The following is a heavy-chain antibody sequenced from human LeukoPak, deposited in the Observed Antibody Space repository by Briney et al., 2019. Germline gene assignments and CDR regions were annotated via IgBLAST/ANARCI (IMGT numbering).Heavy chain of an antibody. CDR3: ARLPAYKPDCFDF. CDR1: GFTFSSYA. Sequence: PGWSVRLSCAACGFTFSSYAMRWVGQAAGKGGEWVSSIGSIAGSRTYYPDSVKGRFTISRDNSKNTLYLQMNSLSADDTAVYYCARLPAYKPDCFDFWGQGTLATVPS. J-gene: IGHJ4*02. CDR2: IGSIAGSRT. D-gene: IGHD1-1*01. V-gene: IGHV3-23*01.